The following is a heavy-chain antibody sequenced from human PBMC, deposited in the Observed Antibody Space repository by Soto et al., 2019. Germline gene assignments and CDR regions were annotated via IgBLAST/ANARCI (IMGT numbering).Heavy chain of an antibody. CDR3: ARSSGVSATNWFDA. J-gene: IGHJ5*02. V-gene: IGHV4-4*02. Sequence: SETLSLTCGVSVGSISSINWWSWVRQTPGKGLEWIGEIYYSGSTNYNPSLTSRVTMSIDKSKNQFFLNLTSVTAADTAVYYCARSSGVSATNWFDAWGQGTLVTVSS. D-gene: IGHD3-10*01. CDR2: IYYSGST. CDR1: VGSISSINW.